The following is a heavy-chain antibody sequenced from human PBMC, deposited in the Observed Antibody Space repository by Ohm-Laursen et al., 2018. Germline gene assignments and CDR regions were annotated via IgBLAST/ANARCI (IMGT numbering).Heavy chain of an antibody. CDR2: IYYSGST. Sequence: SDTLSLTCIVSGGSISTYYWSWIRQPPGKGLEWIGYIYYSGSTNYNPSLKSRVTISVDTSKIQLSLRLSSVTAADTAVYYCARGGYGDQQGYFDYWGQGTLVTVSS. CDR1: GGSISTYY. CDR3: ARGGYGDQQGYFDY. J-gene: IGHJ4*02. D-gene: IGHD4-17*01. V-gene: IGHV4-59*07.